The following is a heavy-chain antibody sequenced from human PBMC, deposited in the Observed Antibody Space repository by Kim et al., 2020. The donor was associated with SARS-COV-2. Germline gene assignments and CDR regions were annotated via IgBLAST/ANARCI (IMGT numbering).Heavy chain of an antibody. Sequence: GGSTTYAKKFQGRVTMTRDTSTGTVYMELSSLRFEDTGVYYCARTRGMDVWGQGTTVTVSS. CDR3: ARTRGMDV. V-gene: IGHV1-46*03. CDR2: GGST. J-gene: IGHJ6*02.